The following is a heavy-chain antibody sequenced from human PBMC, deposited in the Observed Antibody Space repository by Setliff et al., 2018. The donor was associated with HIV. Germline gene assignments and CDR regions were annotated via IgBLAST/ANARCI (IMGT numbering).Heavy chain of an antibody. Sequence: PSETLSLTCTVSGGSIYGSDYYWGWIRQPPGKGLESIGSIYYSGSTYYKPSLKSRVTISVDTSKNQFSLKLSSVTAADTAVYHCARQGQLGSEWGQGTLVTVSS. CDR1: GGSIYGSDYY. D-gene: IGHD1-1*01. V-gene: IGHV4-39*01. CDR2: IYYSGST. J-gene: IGHJ4*02. CDR3: ARQGQLGSE.